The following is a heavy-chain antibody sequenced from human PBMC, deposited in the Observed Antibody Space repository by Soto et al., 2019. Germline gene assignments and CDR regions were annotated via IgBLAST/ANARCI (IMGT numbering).Heavy chain of an antibody. Sequence: GGSLRLSCAASGFTFSSYAMSWVRQAPGKGLEWVSAISGSGGSTYYADSVKGRFTISRDNSKNTLYLQMNSLRAEDTAVYYCAKAHGPSYGSGSPTPFDYWGQGTLVTVSS. V-gene: IGHV3-23*01. D-gene: IGHD3-10*01. CDR2: ISGSGGST. CDR3: AKAHGPSYGSGSPTPFDY. CDR1: GFTFSSYA. J-gene: IGHJ4*02.